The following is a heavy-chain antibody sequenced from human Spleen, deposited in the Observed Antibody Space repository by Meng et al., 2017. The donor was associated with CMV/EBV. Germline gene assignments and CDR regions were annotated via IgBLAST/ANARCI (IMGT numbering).Heavy chain of an antibody. CDR1: GFTFSDYY. J-gene: IGHJ6*02. CDR3: ARDPHDFWSGYYYYYGMDV. Sequence: GESLKISCAASGFTFSDYYMSWIRQAPGKGLEWVSYISSSGSTIYYADSVKGRFTISRDNAKNSLYLQMNSLRAEDTAVYYCARDPHDFWSGYYYYYGMDVWGQGTTVTVSS. CDR2: ISSSGSTI. V-gene: IGHV3-11*01. D-gene: IGHD3-3*01.